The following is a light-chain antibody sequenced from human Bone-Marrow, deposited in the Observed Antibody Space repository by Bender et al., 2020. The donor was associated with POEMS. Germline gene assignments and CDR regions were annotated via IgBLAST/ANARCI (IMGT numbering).Light chain of an antibody. CDR2: QDV. Sequence: SYDLTQPPSVSVSPGQTASIPCSGDRLEDKYVSWYQQKPGQSPVLVIYQDVKRPSGIPGRLSGSNSGNTATLTIGGTQAMDEADYYCQASDNSTHVVFGGGTKLTVL. CDR3: QASDNSTHVV. J-gene: IGLJ2*01. V-gene: IGLV3-1*01. CDR1: RLEDKY.